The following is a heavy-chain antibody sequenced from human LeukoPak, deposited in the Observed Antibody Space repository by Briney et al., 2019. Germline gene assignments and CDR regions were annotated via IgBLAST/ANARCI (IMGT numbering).Heavy chain of an antibody. CDR1: GFTFSGYS. V-gene: IGHV3-48*01. CDR2: ISNRSDAI. J-gene: IGHJ3*02. D-gene: IGHD1-1*01. CDR3: ARTQLDLDGFDI. Sequence: PGGSLRLSCAASGFTFSGYSMNWVRQAPGKGLEWVSYISNRSDAIYYADSVKGRFTISRDNAKNSLFLQMNSLRAEDTAVYYCARTQLDLDGFDIWGQGTTVTVSS.